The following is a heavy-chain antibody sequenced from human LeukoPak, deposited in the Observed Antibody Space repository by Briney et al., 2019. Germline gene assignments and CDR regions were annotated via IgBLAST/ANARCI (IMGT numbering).Heavy chain of an antibody. CDR3: ARGCIAVDGLYYYYYYYMDV. Sequence: ASVKVSCKASGYTFTSYDINWVRQATGQGLEWMGWMNPNSGNTGYAQKFQGRVTITRNTSISTAYMELSSLRSEDTAVYYCARGCIAVDGLYYYYYYYMDVWGKGTTVTVSS. J-gene: IGHJ6*03. CDR2: MNPNSGNT. D-gene: IGHD6-19*01. CDR1: GYTFTSYD. V-gene: IGHV1-8*03.